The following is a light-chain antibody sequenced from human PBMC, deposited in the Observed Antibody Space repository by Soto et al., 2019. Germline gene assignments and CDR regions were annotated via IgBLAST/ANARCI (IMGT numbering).Light chain of an antibody. CDR1: SSDIGTYDH. Sequence: QSALTQPASVSGSPGQSITISCNGTSSDIGTYDHVAWFQQFPGKTPKLMIYSVSNRPSGVSYRFSGSKSGNTASLTISGLQAEDEADYNCISYTVTRSYVFGTGTKLTVL. J-gene: IGLJ1*01. CDR3: ISYTVTRSYV. CDR2: SVS. V-gene: IGLV2-14*01.